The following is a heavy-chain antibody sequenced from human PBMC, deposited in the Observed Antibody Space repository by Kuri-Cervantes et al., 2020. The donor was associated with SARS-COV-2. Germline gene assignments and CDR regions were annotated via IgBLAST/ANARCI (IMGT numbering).Heavy chain of an antibody. V-gene: IGHV1-24*01. CDR2: FDPEDGET. J-gene: IGHJ3*02. Sequence: ASVKVSCKVSGYTLTELSMHWVRQAPGKGLEWMGGFDPEDGETIYAQKFQGRVTMTEDTSTDTAYMELSSLRSEDTAVYYCATTGLRGSYSQFDIWGQGTMVTVSS. CDR3: ATTGLRGSYSQFDI. D-gene: IGHD1-26*01. CDR1: GYTLTELS.